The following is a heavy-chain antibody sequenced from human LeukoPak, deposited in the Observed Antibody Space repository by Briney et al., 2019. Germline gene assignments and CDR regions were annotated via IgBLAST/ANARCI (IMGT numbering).Heavy chain of an antibody. Sequence: PSETLSLTCTVSGGSISSYYWSWIRQPPGKGLEWIGYIYYSGSTNYNPSLKSRVTISVDTSKNQFSLKLSSVTAADTAVYYCARQDGYCSGGSCCSRHYGMDVWGQGTTVTVSS. D-gene: IGHD2-15*01. CDR1: GGSISSYY. V-gene: IGHV4-59*01. CDR2: IYYSGST. J-gene: IGHJ6*02. CDR3: ARQDGYCSGGSCCSRHYGMDV.